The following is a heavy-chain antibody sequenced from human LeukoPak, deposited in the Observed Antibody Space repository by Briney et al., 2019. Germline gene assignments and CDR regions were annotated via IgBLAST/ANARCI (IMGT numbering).Heavy chain of an antibody. CDR2: MRSKAYGGTT. J-gene: IGHJ4*02. Sequence: PGGAPRHSSIPPGFSLAVSTVNGGRPGLGRGAWRVAFMRSKAYGGTTEYATSLKGRFTISRDDYKNIAYLQMNSLNTEDTAVYYCTAVGWESAWGEFYYWGQGTLVTVSS. CDR3: TAVGWESAWGEFYY. CDR1: GFSLAVST. D-gene: IGHD3-16*01. V-gene: IGHV3-49*04.